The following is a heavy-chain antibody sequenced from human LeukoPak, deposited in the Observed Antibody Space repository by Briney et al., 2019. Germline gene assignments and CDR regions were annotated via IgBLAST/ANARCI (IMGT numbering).Heavy chain of an antibody. V-gene: IGHV1-2*02. D-gene: IGHD3-10*01. CDR1: GYTFTGYY. J-gene: IGHJ4*02. Sequence: ASVKVSCKASGYTFTGYYMHWVRQAPGQGLEWLGWINPNSGGTNYAQKFQGRVTITADESSSTAYMEPSSLRSEDTAVYYCAVAGDYYGSGSYKELDYWGQGTLVTVSS. CDR2: INPNSGGT. CDR3: AVAGDYYGSGSYKELDY.